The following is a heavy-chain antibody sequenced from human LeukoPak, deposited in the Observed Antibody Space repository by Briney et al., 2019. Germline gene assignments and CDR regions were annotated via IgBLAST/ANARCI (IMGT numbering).Heavy chain of an antibody. D-gene: IGHD3-22*01. CDR1: YVSITSYY. Sequence: SETLSLTCSVSYVSITSYYWTWIRQPPGKGLEWIGYIDYSGSTNYSPSLKSRVSISLDTSKSQFSLRLSSVTAADTAVYYCARLGDSSGYYYDYWGQGTLVTVSS. CDR2: IDYSGST. CDR3: ARLGDSSGYYYDY. V-gene: IGHV4-59*01. J-gene: IGHJ4*02.